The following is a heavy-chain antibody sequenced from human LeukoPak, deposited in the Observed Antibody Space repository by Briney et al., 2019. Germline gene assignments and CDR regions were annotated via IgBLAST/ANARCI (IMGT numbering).Heavy chain of an antibody. CDR2: TSSSDAGT. Sequence: GGTLRLSCAASGFTFSSFGMSWVRQAPGKGLEWVAATSSSDAGTYHADSVRGRFTISRDNSKNTLYLQMNSLRAEDAAVYFCAKAPVTSCRGAYCYPFDSWGQGTLVTVSS. CDR3: AKAPVTSCRGAYCYPFDS. V-gene: IGHV3-23*01. J-gene: IGHJ4*02. CDR1: GFTFSSFG. D-gene: IGHD2-21*01.